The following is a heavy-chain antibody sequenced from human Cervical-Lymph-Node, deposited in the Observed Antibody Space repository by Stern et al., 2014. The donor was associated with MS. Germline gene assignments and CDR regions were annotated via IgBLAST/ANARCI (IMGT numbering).Heavy chain of an antibody. CDR1: GFSLSNHN. CDR3: AKDDGRWSFDY. CDR2: IPFDGSKK. V-gene: IGHV3-30*18. Sequence: VQLLESGGGVVQPGGSLTLSCAASGFSLSNHNMHWVRQAPGKGLEWVTIIPFDGSKKSYADSVMGRFTVSRDNSENTLFLHMNSLRAEDTAVYYCAKDDGRWSFDYWGQGTLVAVSS. D-gene: IGHD2-15*01. J-gene: IGHJ4*02.